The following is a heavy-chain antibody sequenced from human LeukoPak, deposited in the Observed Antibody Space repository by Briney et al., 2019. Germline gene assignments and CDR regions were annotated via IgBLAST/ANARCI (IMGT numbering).Heavy chain of an antibody. CDR2: IIPIFGTA. J-gene: IGHJ4*02. CDR1: GGTFSSYA. V-gene: IGHV1-69*01. Sequence: ASVKVSCKASGGTFSSYAISWVRQAPGRGLEWMGGIIPIFGTANYAQKFQGRVTITADESTSTAYMELSSLRSEDTAVYYCARDGSRCYGSGSYYHFDYWGQGTLVTVSP. D-gene: IGHD3-10*01. CDR3: ARDGSRCYGSGSYYHFDY.